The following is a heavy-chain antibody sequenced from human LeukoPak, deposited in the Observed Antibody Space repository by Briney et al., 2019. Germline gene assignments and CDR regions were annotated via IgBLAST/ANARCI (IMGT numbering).Heavy chain of an antibody. V-gene: IGHV3-53*01. D-gene: IGHD4-17*01. CDR1: GFTVSSNY. Sequence: EGSLRLSCAASGFTVSSNYMSWVRQAPGKGLEWVSTINVSGANTYYADSVKGRFSISRDDSKNTLYLQMNSLRAEDTAVYYCARVNYGDLDYWGQGTLVTVSS. CDR3: ARVNYGDLDY. CDR2: INVSGANT. J-gene: IGHJ4*02.